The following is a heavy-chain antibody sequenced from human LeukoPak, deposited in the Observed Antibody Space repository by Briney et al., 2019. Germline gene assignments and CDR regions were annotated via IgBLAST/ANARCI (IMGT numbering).Heavy chain of an antibody. CDR2: ISGSGGST. V-gene: IGHV3-23*01. CDR3: AKGRLKGYCSSTSCYAPQGY. Sequence: PGGSLRLSCAASGFTFSSYAMSWVRQAPGKGLEWVSVISGSGGSTYYADSVKGRFTISRDNSKNTLYLQMNSLRAEDTAVYYCAKGRLKGYCSSTSCYAPQGYWGQGTLVTVSS. J-gene: IGHJ4*02. D-gene: IGHD2-2*01. CDR1: GFTFSSYA.